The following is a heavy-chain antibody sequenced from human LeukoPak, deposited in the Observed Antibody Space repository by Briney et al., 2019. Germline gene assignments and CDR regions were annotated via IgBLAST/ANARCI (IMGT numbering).Heavy chain of an antibody. D-gene: IGHD6-13*01. CDR2: IYYSGST. V-gene: IGHV4-59*11. J-gene: IGHJ4*02. CDR1: GGSISSHY. Sequence: ETLSLTCTVSGGSISSHYWSWIRQPPGKGLEWIGYIYYSGSTNYNPSFKSRVTISVDTSKNQFSLKLSSVTAADTAVYYCARDLGYSSSWYGLDYWGQGTLVTVSS. CDR3: ARDLGYSSSWYGLDY.